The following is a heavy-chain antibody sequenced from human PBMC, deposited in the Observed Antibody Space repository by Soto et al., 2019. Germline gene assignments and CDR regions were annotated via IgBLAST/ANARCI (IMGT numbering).Heavy chain of an antibody. V-gene: IGHV3-30*18. CDR2: ISYDGSNK. CDR3: AKDIRSYSGSYTYYFDY. CDR1: GFTFSNYA. Sequence: QVQLVESGGGVVQPGRSLRLSCAASGFTFSNYAMHWVRQAPGKGLEWVAVISYDGSNKYYADSVKGRFTISRDNPKNTLDLQMNSLRAEDTAVYYCAKDIRSYSGSYTYYFDYWGQGTLVTVSS. D-gene: IGHD1-26*01. J-gene: IGHJ4*02.